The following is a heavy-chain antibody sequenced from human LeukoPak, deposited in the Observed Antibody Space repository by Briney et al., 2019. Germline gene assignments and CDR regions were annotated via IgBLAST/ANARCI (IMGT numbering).Heavy chain of an antibody. CDR3: ASAGHDGIGYKVC. D-gene: IGHD3-22*01. Sequence: SETLSLTCTVSGGSISSSSYYWGWIRQPPGKGLEWIGSTYYSGSTYYNPSLKSRVTISVDKSKNQFSLRLSSVTAADTAVYYCASAGHDGIGYKVCWGQGTLVTVSS. J-gene: IGHJ4*02. CDR1: GGSISSSSYY. CDR2: TYYSGST. V-gene: IGHV4-39*07.